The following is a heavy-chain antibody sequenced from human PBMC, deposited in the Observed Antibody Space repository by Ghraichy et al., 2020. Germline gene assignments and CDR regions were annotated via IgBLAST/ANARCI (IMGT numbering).Heavy chain of an antibody. V-gene: IGHV4-34*01. J-gene: IGHJ4*02. CDR2: INHSGST. CDR3: ARGGNYDFWSGYHFDY. D-gene: IGHD3-3*01. CDR1: GGSFSGYY. Sequence: SETLSLTCAVYGGSFSGYYWSWIRHPPGKGLEWIGEINHSGSTNYNPSLKSRVTISVDTSKNQFSLKLSSVTAADTAVYYCARGGNYDFWSGYHFDYWGQGTLVTVSS.